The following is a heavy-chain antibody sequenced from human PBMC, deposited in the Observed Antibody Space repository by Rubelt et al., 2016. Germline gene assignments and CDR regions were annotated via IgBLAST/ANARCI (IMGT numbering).Heavy chain of an antibody. J-gene: IGHJ4*02. CDR3: AKLFWWELPDY. Sequence: EVQLLESGGGLVQPGGSLRLSCAASGFTFNIYAMSWVRQAPGKGLEWVSGISSGGGSTYYADSVKGRFTISRDNSKKTLDLQMNSLRAADTALYYCAKLFWWELPDYWGQGTLVTVSS. D-gene: IGHD2-15*01. CDR2: ISSGGGST. CDR1: GFTFNIYA. V-gene: IGHV3-23*01.